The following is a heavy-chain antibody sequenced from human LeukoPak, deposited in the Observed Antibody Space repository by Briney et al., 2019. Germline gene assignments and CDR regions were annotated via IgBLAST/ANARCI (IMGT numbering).Heavy chain of an antibody. CDR2: INSDGSST. J-gene: IGHJ3*02. CDR3: ARDREYSAPFDI. Sequence: GGSLRLSCAASGFTFSNYWMHWVRQAPGKGLVWVSRINSDGSSTSCADSVKGRFTISRDNAKNSLYLQMNSLRAEDTAVYYCARDREYSAPFDIWGQGTMVTVSS. D-gene: IGHD5-12*01. V-gene: IGHV3-74*01. CDR1: GFTFSNYW.